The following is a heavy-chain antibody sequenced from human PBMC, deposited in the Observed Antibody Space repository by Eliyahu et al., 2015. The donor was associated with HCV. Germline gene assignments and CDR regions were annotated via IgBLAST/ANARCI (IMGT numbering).Heavy chain of an antibody. CDR1: GFXFSXXA. J-gene: IGHJ4*02. CDR2: VSGSGSST. V-gene: IGHV3-23*01. Sequence: EVQLLESGGGLVQPGESLRLSCAASGFXFSXXAMIWVRQAPGKGLEWVSGVSGSGSSTYYADSVKGRLTISRDNSKNTLYLQMNSLRAEDTAVYYCVKDHRDLIWFEAGYWGQGTLVTVSS. D-gene: IGHD3-10*01. CDR3: VKDHRDLIWFEAGY.